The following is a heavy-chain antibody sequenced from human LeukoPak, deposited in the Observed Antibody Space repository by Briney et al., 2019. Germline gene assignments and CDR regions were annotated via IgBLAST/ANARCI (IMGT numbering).Heavy chain of an antibody. CDR2: IWYDGSNK. D-gene: IGHD5-12*01. V-gene: IGHV3-33*01. J-gene: IGHJ4*02. Sequence: GGSLRLSCEASGFNFSTYGIHRVRQAPGKGLEWVALIWYDGSNKYYADSVKGRFTISRDNSKNTLYLQMSSLRAEDTAVYFCARAGYVSIFYFDYWGRGTLVTVSS. CDR1: GFNFSTYG. CDR3: ARAGYVSIFYFDY.